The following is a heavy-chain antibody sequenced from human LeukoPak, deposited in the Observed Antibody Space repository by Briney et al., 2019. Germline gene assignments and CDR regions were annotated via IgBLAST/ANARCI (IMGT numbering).Heavy chain of an antibody. CDR1: GFIFSTYS. D-gene: IGHD3-3*01. CDR2: ISSSSSTI. J-gene: IGHJ4*02. Sequence: GGSLRLSCAASGFIFSTYSMNWVRQAPGKGLEWVSYISSSSSTIYYADSVKGRFTISRDNAKNSLYLQMNSLRAEDTAVYYCARDGVWAFAVVDYWGQGTLVTVSS. V-gene: IGHV3-48*01. CDR3: ARDGVWAFAVVDY.